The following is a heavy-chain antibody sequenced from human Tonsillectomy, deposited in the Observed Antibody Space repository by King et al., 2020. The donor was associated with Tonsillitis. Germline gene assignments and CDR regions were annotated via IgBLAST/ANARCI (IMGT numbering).Heavy chain of an antibody. Sequence: QLQESGPGLVKPSETLSLTCTVSGGSISSYYWSWIRQPPGKGLEWIGYIYYSGSTNYNPSLKSRGTISVDTSKNQFSLKLSSVTAADTAVYYCARTGKAYCGGDCYNWYFDLWGRGTLVTVSS. CDR3: ARTGKAYCGGDCYNWYFDL. J-gene: IGHJ2*01. CDR2: IYYSGST. CDR1: GGSISSYY. V-gene: IGHV4-59*01. D-gene: IGHD2-21*02.